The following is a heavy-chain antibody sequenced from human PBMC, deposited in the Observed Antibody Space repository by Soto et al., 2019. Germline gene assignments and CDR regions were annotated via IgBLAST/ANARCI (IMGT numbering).Heavy chain of an antibody. Sequence: PGGSLRLSCAASGFTFSSYSMNWVRQALRKGLEWVSYISSGSPTIYYADSVKGRFTISRDNAKNSVYLQMNSLRDEDAAVYYCARDPGYYDSGDYFDYWGQGALVTVSS. J-gene: IGHJ4*02. CDR2: ISSGSPTI. D-gene: IGHD3-22*01. V-gene: IGHV3-48*02. CDR1: GFTFSSYS. CDR3: ARDPGYYDSGDYFDY.